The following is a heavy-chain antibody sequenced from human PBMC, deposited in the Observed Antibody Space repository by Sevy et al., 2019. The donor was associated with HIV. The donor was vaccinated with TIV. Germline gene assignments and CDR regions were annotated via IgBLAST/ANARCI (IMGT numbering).Heavy chain of an antibody. CDR2: ISYDGSNK. D-gene: IGHD2-15*01. CDR1: GFTFSSYA. Sequence: GGSLRLSCAASGFTFSSYAMHWVRQAPGKGLEWVAVISYDGSNKYYADSVKGRFTISRDNSKNTLYLQMNSLRAEDTAVYYCARGGGCCWLSGMDVWGQGTTVTVSS. V-gene: IGHV3-30*04. J-gene: IGHJ6*02. CDR3: ARGGGCCWLSGMDV.